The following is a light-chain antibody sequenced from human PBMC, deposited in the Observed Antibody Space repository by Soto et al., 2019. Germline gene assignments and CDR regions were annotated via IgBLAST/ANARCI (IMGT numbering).Light chain of an antibody. CDR1: SSDIGDYNF. CDR2: EVS. V-gene: IGLV2-14*01. J-gene: IGLJ3*02. Sequence: QSALTQPASVSGSPGQSITISCTGTSSDIGDYNFVSWYQHYPGQAPKLMIYEVSNRPLGVSNRFSASKSGNTASLTISGLQTEDEADYYCASYTTGSTLVVFGGGTKLTVL. CDR3: ASYTTGSTLVV.